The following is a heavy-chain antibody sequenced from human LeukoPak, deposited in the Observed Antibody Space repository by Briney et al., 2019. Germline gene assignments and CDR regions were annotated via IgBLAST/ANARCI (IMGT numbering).Heavy chain of an antibody. CDR3: AKDRLGAVAVAFDY. CDR1: GFTFNNHA. V-gene: IGHV3-23*01. Sequence: GGSLRLSCAASGFTFNNHAMSWARQAPGKGLEWVSSITVNGDGTNYADAVKGRFTISRDNSKNTVYLQMNSLRADDTAKYYCAKDRLGAVAVAFDYWGQGTLVTVSS. CDR2: ITVNGDGT. D-gene: IGHD6-19*01. J-gene: IGHJ4*02.